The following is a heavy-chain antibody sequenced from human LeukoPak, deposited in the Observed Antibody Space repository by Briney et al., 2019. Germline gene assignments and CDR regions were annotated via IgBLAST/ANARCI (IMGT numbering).Heavy chain of an antibody. CDR1: GFTFGDYA. J-gene: IGHJ4*02. Sequence: LRLSCTASGFTFGDYAMSWFRQAPGKGLEWIGEINHSGSTNYNPSLKSRVTISVDTSKNQFSLKLSSVTAADTAVYYCAREQKTGTPTKWARFGYWGQGTLVTVSS. CDR3: AREQKTGTPTKWARFGY. D-gene: IGHD1-7*01. CDR2: INHSGST. V-gene: IGHV4-34*01.